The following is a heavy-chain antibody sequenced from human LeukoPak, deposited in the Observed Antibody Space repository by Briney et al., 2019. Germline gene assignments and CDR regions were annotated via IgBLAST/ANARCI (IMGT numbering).Heavy chain of an antibody. J-gene: IGHJ4*02. D-gene: IGHD3-22*01. CDR2: IYSGGST. Sequence: GGSLRLSCAASGFTVSINYMSWVRQAPGKGLEWVSVIYSGGSTYYADSVRGRFTISRDNSKNMLYLQMNSLRAEDTAVFYCAKVEGFYDGSGFYFDQWGQGTLVTVSS. V-gene: IGHV3-66*01. CDR3: AKVEGFYDGSGFYFDQ. CDR1: GFTVSINY.